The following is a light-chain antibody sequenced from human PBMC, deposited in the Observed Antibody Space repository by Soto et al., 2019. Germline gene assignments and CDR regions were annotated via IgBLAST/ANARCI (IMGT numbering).Light chain of an antibody. Sequence: QSVLTQPPSASGTPGQRVTISCSGGSSNIGSNTVTWYQHLPGTAPKLLFYSNNQRPSGVPDRFSGSKSGTSDSLAISGLQSEDEADYYCAAWDDSLNGVVFGGGTKLTVL. CDR3: AAWDDSLNGVV. CDR1: SSNIGSNT. V-gene: IGLV1-44*01. J-gene: IGLJ3*02. CDR2: SNN.